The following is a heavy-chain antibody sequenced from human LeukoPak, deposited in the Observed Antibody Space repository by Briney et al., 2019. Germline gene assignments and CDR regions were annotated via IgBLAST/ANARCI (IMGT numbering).Heavy chain of an antibody. CDR2: ISSSSSTI. J-gene: IGHJ4*02. V-gene: IGHV3-48*01. D-gene: IGHD3-22*01. CDR1: GFTFSSYS. Sequence: GGSLRLSCAASGFTFSSYSMNWVRQAPGKGLEWVSYISSSSSTIYYADSVKGRFTISRDNAKNSLYLQINSLRAEDTAVYYCASDIDYYDSSPNWGQGTLVTVSS. CDR3: ASDIDYYDSSPN.